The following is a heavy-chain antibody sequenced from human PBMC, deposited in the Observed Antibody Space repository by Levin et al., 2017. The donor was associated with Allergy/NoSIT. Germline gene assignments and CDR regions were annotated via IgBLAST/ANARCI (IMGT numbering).Heavy chain of an antibody. Sequence: SETLSLTCTVSGGSISSYYWSWIRQPPGKGLEWIGYIYYSGSTNYNPSLKSRVTISVDTSKNQFSLKLSSVTAADTAVYYCASLYSNYYFDYWGQGTLVTVSS. CDR1: GGSISSYY. V-gene: IGHV4-59*01. CDR2: IYYSGST. J-gene: IGHJ4*02. CDR3: ASLYSNYYFDY. D-gene: IGHD4-11*01.